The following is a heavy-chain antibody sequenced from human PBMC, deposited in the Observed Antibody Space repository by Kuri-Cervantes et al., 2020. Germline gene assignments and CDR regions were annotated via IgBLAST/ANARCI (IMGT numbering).Heavy chain of an antibody. V-gene: IGHV3-30-3*01. CDR2: MAKDGTKK. D-gene: IGHD6-19*01. Sequence: GESLKISCAASGFIFSRSPMHWVRQAPGKGLEWVAFMAKDGTKKDYADSVKGRFTISRDNSRNTLYLQMNSLRAEDTAVYYCARDDQAVPGTYWGQGTLVTVSS. CDR3: ARDDQAVPGTY. J-gene: IGHJ4*02. CDR1: GFIFSRSP.